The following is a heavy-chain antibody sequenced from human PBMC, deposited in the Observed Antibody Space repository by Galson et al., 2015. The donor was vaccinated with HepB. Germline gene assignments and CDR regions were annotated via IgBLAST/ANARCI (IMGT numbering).Heavy chain of an antibody. CDR1: GYTFTSYG. V-gene: IGHV1-18*01. CDR2: ISAYNGNT. CDR3: ARGRERSIHYYYGMDV. D-gene: IGHD3-9*01. J-gene: IGHJ6*02. Sequence: SVTVSCKASGYTFTSYGISWVRQAPGQGLEWMGWISAYNGNTNYAQKLQGRVTMTTDTSTSTAYMELRSLRSDDTAVYYCARGRERSIHYYYGMDVWGQGTTVTVSS.